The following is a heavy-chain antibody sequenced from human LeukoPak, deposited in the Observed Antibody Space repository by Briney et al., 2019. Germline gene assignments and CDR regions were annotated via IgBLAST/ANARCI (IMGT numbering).Heavy chain of an antibody. CDR2: IIPIFGTA. CDR3: ARGLYCGGDCSNPY. Sequence: SVKVSCKASGGTFSSYAISWVRQAPGQGLEWMGRIIPIFGTANYAQKFQGRVTITTDESTSTAYMELSSLRSEDTAVYYCARGLYCGGDCSNPYWGQGTLVTVSS. J-gene: IGHJ4*02. D-gene: IGHD2-21*01. V-gene: IGHV1-69*05. CDR1: GGTFSSYA.